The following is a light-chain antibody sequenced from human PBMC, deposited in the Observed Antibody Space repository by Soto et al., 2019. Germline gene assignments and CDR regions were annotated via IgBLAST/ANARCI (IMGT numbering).Light chain of an antibody. J-gene: IGKJ1*01. CDR3: QHYKMYSPWT. CDR1: QAVSNY. V-gene: IGKV1-9*01. CDR2: AAS. Sequence: DIQLTQSPSVLSASVGDTVTITCRAIQAVSNYLAWYQQKPGKAPKFLIYAASTLQSGVPSRFSGSGSGTEFTLTISSLQPDDFATYYCQHYKMYSPWTFGQGTKVDI.